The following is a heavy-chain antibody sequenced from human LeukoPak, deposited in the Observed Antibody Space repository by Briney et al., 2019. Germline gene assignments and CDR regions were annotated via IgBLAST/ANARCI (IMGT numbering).Heavy chain of an antibody. V-gene: IGHV3-23*01. CDR2: FSGNAAGT. D-gene: IGHD3-3*01. CDR1: GFTFSSYA. CDR3: AKGQGAVPFWSN. Sequence: GGSLRLSCAASGFTFSSYAMTWLRQPPGKGLEWVSAFSGNAAGTYYGDSVKGRFTISRDNSKNTLYLQMNSLRAEDTAVYYCAKGQGAVPFWSNWGQGTLVTVSS. J-gene: IGHJ4*02.